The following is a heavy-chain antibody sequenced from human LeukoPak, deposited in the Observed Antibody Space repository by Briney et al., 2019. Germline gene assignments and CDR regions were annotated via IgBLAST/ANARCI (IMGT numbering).Heavy chain of an antibody. J-gene: IGHJ4*02. V-gene: IGHV4-59*08. Sequence: SETLSLTCRASAGSISSYGMNWIRQSPGKGLEWIGYIYYSGSTNYNPSLKSRVTISVDTSKNQFSLKLSSVTAADTAVYYCARYLWLQPCLLWGQRTLVTVSS. CDR1: AGSISSYG. CDR2: IYYSGST. D-gene: IGHD5-18*01. CDR3: ARYLWLQPCLL.